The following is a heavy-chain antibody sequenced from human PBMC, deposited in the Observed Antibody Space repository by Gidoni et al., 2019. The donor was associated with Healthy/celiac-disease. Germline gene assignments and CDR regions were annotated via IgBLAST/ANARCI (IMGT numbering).Heavy chain of an antibody. V-gene: IGHV3-48*02. D-gene: IGHD1-26*01. CDR3: AREYSGSYPILYFDY. CDR2: ISSSSSTI. CDR1: GFTFSSYS. Sequence: EVQLVESGGGLVQPGGSLRLSCAASGFTFSSYSMNWVRQAPGKGLEWVSYISSSSSTIYYADSVKGRFTISRDNAKNSLYLQMNSLRDEDTAVYYCAREYSGSYPILYFDYWGQGTLVTVSS. J-gene: IGHJ4*02.